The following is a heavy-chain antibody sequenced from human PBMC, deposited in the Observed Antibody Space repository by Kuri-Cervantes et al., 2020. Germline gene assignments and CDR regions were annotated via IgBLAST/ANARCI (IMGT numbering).Heavy chain of an antibody. V-gene: IGHV4-34*01. CDR2: INHSGST. CDR1: GRSFNTYY. CDR3: AGTNSGYGIGGFDH. Sequence: SETLSLTCAVYGRSFNTYYWSWIRQSPGRGLEWIGEINHSGSTNYNPSLKSRVTISVDTSKKQFSLKLSSVTAADTAVYYCAGTNSGYGIGGFDHWGQVTLVTVSS. D-gene: IGHD5-12*01. J-gene: IGHJ4*02.